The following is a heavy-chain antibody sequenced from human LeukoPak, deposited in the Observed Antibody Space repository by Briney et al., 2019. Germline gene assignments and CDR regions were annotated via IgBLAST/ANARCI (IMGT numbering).Heavy chain of an antibody. D-gene: IGHD3-3*01. CDR1: GGTFSSYA. V-gene: IGHV1-2*02. CDR3: ASSYDFWSGFYV. J-gene: IGHJ4*02. Sequence: GASVKVSCKASGGTFSSYAISWVRQAPGQGLEWMGWIIPNSGITNYGQKFRGRVTMTRDTSITTVYMELSRLTSDDTAVYYCASSYDFWSGFYVWGQGTLVTVSS. CDR2: IIPNSGIT.